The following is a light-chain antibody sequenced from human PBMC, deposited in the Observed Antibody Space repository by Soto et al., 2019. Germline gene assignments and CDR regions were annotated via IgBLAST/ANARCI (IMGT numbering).Light chain of an antibody. Sequence: QSALTQPASVSGSPGQSIAISCTGTSSDVGGYNYVSWHQQHPGKAPKLIIYEVSNRPSGVSNRFCGSKSGNTASLTISGHQAEDEADYYCSSYTSSSTIVFGGGTKLTVL. CDR2: EVS. CDR3: SSYTSSSTIV. J-gene: IGLJ2*01. CDR1: SSDVGGYNY. V-gene: IGLV2-14*01.